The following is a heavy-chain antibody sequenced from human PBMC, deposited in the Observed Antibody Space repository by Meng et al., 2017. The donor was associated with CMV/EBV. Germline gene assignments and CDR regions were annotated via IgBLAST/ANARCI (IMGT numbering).Heavy chain of an antibody. V-gene: IGHV3-21*01. D-gene: IGHD3-9*01. J-gene: IGHJ6*02. CDR1: GFTFSSYS. Sequence: GESLKISCAASGFTFSSYSMNWVRQAQGKGLEWVSSISSSSSYIYYADSVKGRFTISRDNAKNSLYLQMNSLRAEDTAVYYCARVVREGYDILTGYYGLVGYYGMDVWGQGTTVTVSS. CDR2: ISSSSSYI. CDR3: ARVVREGYDILTGYYGLVGYYGMDV.